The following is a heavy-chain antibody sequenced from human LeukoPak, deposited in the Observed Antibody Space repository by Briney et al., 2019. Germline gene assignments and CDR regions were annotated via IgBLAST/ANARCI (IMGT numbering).Heavy chain of an antibody. J-gene: IGHJ3*02. Sequence: SETLSLTCTVSGGSISSSSYYWGWIRQPPGKGLEWIGSIYYSGSTYYNPSLKSRVTISVDTSKNQFSLKLSSVTAADTAVYYCARSYYDSSGYLASDIWGQGTMVTVSS. D-gene: IGHD3-22*01. V-gene: IGHV4-39*07. CDR1: GGSISSSSYY. CDR3: ARSYYDSSGYLASDI. CDR2: IYYSGST.